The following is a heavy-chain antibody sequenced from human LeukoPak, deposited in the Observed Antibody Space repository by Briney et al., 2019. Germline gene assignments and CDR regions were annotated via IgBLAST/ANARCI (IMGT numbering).Heavy chain of an antibody. V-gene: IGHV1-2*02. CDR1: GYTFTGYY. J-gene: IGHJ4*02. CDR2: INPNSGGT. Sequence: ASVKVPCKASGYTFTGYYMHWVRQAPGQGLEWTGWINPNSGGTNYAQKFQGRVTMTRDTSISTAYMELSRLRSDDTAVYYCARVQPLPRFEDYWGQGTLVTVSS. D-gene: IGHD2-2*01. CDR3: ARVQPLPRFEDY.